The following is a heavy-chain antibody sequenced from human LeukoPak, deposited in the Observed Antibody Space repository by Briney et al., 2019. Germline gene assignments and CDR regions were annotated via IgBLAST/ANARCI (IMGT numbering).Heavy chain of an antibody. CDR1: GYSISSGYY. Sequence: SETLSLTCAVSGYSISSGYYWGWIRQPPGKGLEWIGSIYHSGSTYYNPSLKSRVTISVDTSKNQFSLKLSSVTAADTAVYYCASPARDSSSSFDYWGQGTLVTVSS. D-gene: IGHD6-6*01. J-gene: IGHJ4*02. V-gene: IGHV4-38-2*01. CDR3: ASPARDSSSSFDY. CDR2: IYHSGST.